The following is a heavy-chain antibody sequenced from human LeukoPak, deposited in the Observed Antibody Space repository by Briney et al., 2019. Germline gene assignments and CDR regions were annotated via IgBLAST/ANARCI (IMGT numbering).Heavy chain of an antibody. CDR2: IYYSGST. V-gene: IGHV4-59*01. CDR1: GGSISSYY. J-gene: IGHJ5*02. Sequence: PSETLSLTCTVSGGSISSYYWSWIRQPPGKGLEWIGYIYYSGSTNYTPSLKSRVTISVDTSKNQFSLKLSSVTAADTAVYYCARGGPGYSGFINRWFDPWGQGTLVTVSS. D-gene: IGHD5-12*01. CDR3: ARGGPGYSGFINRWFDP.